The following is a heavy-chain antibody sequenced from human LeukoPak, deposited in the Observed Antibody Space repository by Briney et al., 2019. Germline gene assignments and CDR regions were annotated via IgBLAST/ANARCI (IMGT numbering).Heavy chain of an antibody. CDR3: ARDRGVVVAATEFDY. Sequence: GGSLRLSCAASGFTFSSYAMHWVRQAPGKGLEWVADISYDGSNKYYADSVKGRFTISRDNSKNTLYLQMNSLRAEDTAVYDCARDRGVVVAATEFDYWGQGTLVTVSS. CDR2: ISYDGSNK. J-gene: IGHJ4*02. D-gene: IGHD2-15*01. CDR1: GFTFSSYA. V-gene: IGHV3-30*04.